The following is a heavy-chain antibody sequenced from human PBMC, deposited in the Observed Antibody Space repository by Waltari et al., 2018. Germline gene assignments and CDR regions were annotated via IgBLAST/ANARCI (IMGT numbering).Heavy chain of an antibody. CDR1: GFTFSSYG. CDR3: AKDGDNYYYYMDV. D-gene: IGHD3-3*01. V-gene: IGHV3-30*18. J-gene: IGHJ6*03. Sequence: QVQLVESGGGVVQPGRSLRLSCAASGFTFSSYGMHWVRQAPGKGLEWVAVIWYDGSNKYYADSVKGRFTISRDNSKNTLYLQMNSLRAEDTAMYYCAKDGDNYYYYMDVWGKGTTVTVSS. CDR2: IWYDGSNK.